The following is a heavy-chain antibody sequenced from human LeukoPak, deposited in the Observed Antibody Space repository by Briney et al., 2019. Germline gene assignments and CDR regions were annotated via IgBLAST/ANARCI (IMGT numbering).Heavy chain of an antibody. V-gene: IGHV4-61*02. J-gene: IGHJ6*03. CDR1: GGSISSGSYY. CDR2: IYTSGST. CDR3: ARDQADYYYYYMDV. Sequence: SQTLSLTCTVSGGSISSGSYYWTWIRQPAGKGLEWLGRIYTSGSTNYNPSLKSRVTISVDTSKNQFSLKLSSVTAADTAVYYCARDQADYYYYYMDVWGKGTTVTISS.